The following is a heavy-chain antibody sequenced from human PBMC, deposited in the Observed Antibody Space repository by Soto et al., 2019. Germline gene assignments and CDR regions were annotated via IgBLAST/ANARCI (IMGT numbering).Heavy chain of an antibody. D-gene: IGHD6-13*01. Sequence: QVQLVQSGAEVKKPGASVKVSCKASGYTFTSYGTNWVRQAPGQELEWMGWINNYDGNTNHAQKFQGRVTMTTDTSTSTADMELMSLSSDDTAEYYCAAAQQFDSWGQGTLVTVSS. CDR3: AAAQQFDS. V-gene: IGHV1-18*01. CDR2: INNYDGNT. CDR1: GYTFTSYG. J-gene: IGHJ5*01.